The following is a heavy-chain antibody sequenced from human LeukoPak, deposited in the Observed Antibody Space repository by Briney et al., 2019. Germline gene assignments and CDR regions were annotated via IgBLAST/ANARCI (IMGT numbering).Heavy chain of an antibody. V-gene: IGHV3-7*01. CDR3: AIEGSGRSLDP. D-gene: IGHD3-3*01. CDR2: IKQDGSQN. CDR1: GFIFSNVW. Sequence: GGSLRLSCAASGFIFSNVWMGWVRQAPGKGLEWVANIKQDGSQNYYVDSVKGRFTISRDTARNSLHLQINSLRAEDTAMYYCAIEGSGRSLDPWGQGTLVTVSS. J-gene: IGHJ5*02.